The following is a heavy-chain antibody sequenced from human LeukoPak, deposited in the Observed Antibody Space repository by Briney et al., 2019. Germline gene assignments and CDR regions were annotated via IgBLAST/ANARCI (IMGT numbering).Heavy chain of an antibody. J-gene: IGHJ4*02. Sequence: ASVKVSCKASGCTFTGYYIHWVRQAPGQGLEWMGWINPNSGGTNYAQKFQGRVTMTRDTSISTAYMELSRLRSDDTAVYYCATVAASNTELGYFDYWGQGTLVTVSS. CDR1: GCTFTGYY. CDR3: ATVAASNTELGYFDY. CDR2: INPNSGGT. D-gene: IGHD6-13*01. V-gene: IGHV1-2*02.